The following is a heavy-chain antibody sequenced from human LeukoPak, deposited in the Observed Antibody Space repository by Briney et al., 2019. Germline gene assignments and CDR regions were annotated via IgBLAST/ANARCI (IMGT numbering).Heavy chain of an antibody. Sequence: PGGSLRLSCSASGFTFSSYWMHWVRQAPGKGLVWASRLNSDGSITNYADSVKGRFTISRDNAKNTLYLQMNSLRAEDTALYYCAKSSSWTYHYLDYWGQGALVTVSS. J-gene: IGHJ4*02. V-gene: IGHV3-74*01. CDR3: AKSSSWTYHYLDY. D-gene: IGHD6-13*01. CDR1: GFTFSSYW. CDR2: LNSDGSIT.